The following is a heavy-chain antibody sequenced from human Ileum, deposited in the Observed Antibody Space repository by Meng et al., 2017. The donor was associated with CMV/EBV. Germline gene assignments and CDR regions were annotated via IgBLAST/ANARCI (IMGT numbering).Heavy chain of an antibody. CDR3: ARFRGSYFFDY. Sequence: SCKASGYTFTNYAMNWVRQAPGQGLEWMGWINTNTGNPTYAQDCTGRFVFSLDTSVTTAYPQISSLEAEDTAVYYCARFRGSYFFDYWGQGTLVTVSS. D-gene: IGHD1-26*01. J-gene: IGHJ4*02. CDR1: GYTFTNYA. CDR2: INTNTGNP. V-gene: IGHV7-4-1*02.